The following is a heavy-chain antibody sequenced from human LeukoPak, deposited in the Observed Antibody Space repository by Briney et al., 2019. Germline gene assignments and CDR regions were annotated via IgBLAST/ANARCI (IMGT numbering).Heavy chain of an antibody. V-gene: IGHV3-21*01. CDR1: GFTFSSYS. CDR3: ARSLLPYYDSSGYYVYYFDY. CDR2: ISSSSSYI. D-gene: IGHD3-22*01. J-gene: IGHJ4*02. Sequence: GGSLRLSCAASGFTFSSYSMNWVRQAPGKGLEWVSSISSSSSYIYYADSVKGRFTISRDNAKNSLYLQMNSLRAGDTAVYYCARSLLPYYDSSGYYVYYFDYWGQGTLVTVSS.